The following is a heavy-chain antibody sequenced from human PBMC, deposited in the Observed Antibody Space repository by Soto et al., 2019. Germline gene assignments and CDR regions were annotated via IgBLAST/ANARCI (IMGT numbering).Heavy chain of an antibody. CDR1: GGTFSSYA. V-gene: IGHV1-69*01. D-gene: IGHD3-3*01. CDR2: IIPIFGTA. Sequence: QVQLVQSGAEVKKPGSSVKVSCKASGGTFSSYAISWVRQAPGQGLEWMGGIIPIFGTANYAQKVQGRVTITEGEFTSTAYMELSSLRSEDTTVYYCAKRYDSWSGYYYNWFAPWGQGTLVTDSS. CDR3: AKRYDSWSGYYYNWFAP. J-gene: IGHJ5*02.